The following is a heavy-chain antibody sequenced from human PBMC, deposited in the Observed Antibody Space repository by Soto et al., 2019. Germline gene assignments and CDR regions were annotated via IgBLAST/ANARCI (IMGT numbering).Heavy chain of an antibody. D-gene: IGHD6-25*01. CDR2: ISANSGNT. V-gene: IGHV1-18*04. Sequence: QGQLVQSGPEVKKPGASVKVSCKSSGYSFTSYGVSWVRLAPGQWLEWMGWISANSGNTDYAHKLRVRVTMTTETATRTADMDLRSLRSDDTAVYYCVRDPQRNDYWGQGTLVTVSS. J-gene: IGHJ4*02. CDR1: GYSFTSYG. CDR3: VRDPQRNDY.